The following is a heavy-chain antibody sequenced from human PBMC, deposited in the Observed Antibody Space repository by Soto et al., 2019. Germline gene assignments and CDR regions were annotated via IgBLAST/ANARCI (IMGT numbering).Heavy chain of an antibody. CDR1: GYTFTSYY. CDR2: INPSGGST. D-gene: IGHD5-12*01. Sequence: ASVKVSCKASGYTFTSYYMHWVRQAPGQGLEWMGIINPSGGSTSCAQKFQGRVTMTRDTSTSTAYMELSSLRSEDTAVYYCAREGDSGYDYSFYLDYWGQGTLVTVSS. CDR3: AREGDSGYDYSFYLDY. J-gene: IGHJ4*02. V-gene: IGHV1-46*01.